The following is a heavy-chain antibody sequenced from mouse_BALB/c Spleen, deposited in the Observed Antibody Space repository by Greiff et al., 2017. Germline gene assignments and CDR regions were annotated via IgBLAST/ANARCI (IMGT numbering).Heavy chain of an antibody. J-gene: IGHJ3*01. Sequence: EVKVEESGGGLVQPGGSMKLSCVASGFTFSNYWMNWVRQSPEKGLEWVAEIRLKSNNYATHYAESVKGRFTISRDDSKSSVYLQMNNLRAEDTGIYYCTSNYYGSSEEFAYWGQGTLVTVSA. V-gene: IGHV6-6*02. CDR2: IRLKSNNYAT. D-gene: IGHD1-1*01. CDR1: GFTFSNYW. CDR3: TSNYYGSSEEFAY.